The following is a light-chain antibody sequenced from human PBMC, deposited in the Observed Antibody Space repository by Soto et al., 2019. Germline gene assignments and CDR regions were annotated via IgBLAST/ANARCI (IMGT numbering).Light chain of an antibody. V-gene: IGKV3-20*01. CDR1: QSVSSGH. CDR3: QQYGHSLWT. Sequence: DIVLTQSPGTLSLSPGERASLSGRASQSVSSGHLAWYQQKPGQAPRLLIYGASSRATGIPDRFSGSGSGTDFTLTISRLEPEDYAVYYCQQYGHSLWTFGQGTKVEIK. CDR2: GAS. J-gene: IGKJ1*01.